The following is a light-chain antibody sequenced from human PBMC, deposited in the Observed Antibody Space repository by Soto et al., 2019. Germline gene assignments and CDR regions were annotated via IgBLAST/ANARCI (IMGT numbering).Light chain of an antibody. CDR1: SSDVGSYNR. Sequence: QSVLTQPPSVSGSPGQSVTISCTGTSSDVGSYNRVSWYQQPPGTAPKLMIYGVNNRPSGVPDRFSGSKSGNTASLTISGLQAEDEADYYCNLFTDSSTYVFGTGTKVTVL. V-gene: IGLV2-18*01. J-gene: IGLJ1*01. CDR2: GVN. CDR3: NLFTDSSTYV.